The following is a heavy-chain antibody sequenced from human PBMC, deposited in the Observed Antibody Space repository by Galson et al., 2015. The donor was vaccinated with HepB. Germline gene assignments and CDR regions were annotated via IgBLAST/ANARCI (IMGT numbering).Heavy chain of an antibody. Sequence: SVKVSCKASGYTFTSYYMHWVRQAPGQGLEWMGIINPSGGSTSYAQKFQGRVTMTRDTSTSTVYMELSSLRSEDTAVYYCARVVGYCSGSSCHRGFDYWGQGTLVTVSS. CDR3: ARVVGYCSGSSCHRGFDY. D-gene: IGHD2-15*01. CDR1: GYTFTSYY. V-gene: IGHV1-46*03. J-gene: IGHJ4*02. CDR2: INPSGGST.